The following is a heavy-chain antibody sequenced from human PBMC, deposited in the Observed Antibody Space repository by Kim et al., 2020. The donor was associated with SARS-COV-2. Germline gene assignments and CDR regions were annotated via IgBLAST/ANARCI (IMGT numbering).Heavy chain of an antibody. CDR2: ISSSGSTI. D-gene: IGHD3-22*01. CDR1: GFTFSSYE. J-gene: IGHJ4*02. V-gene: IGHV3-48*03. CDR3: ARVGYYDSSGIL. Sequence: GGSLRLSCAASGFTFSSYEMNWVRQAPGKGLEWVSYISSSGSTIYYADSVKGRFTISRDNAKNSLYLQMNSLRAEDTAVYYCARVGYYDSSGILWGQGTLVTVSS.